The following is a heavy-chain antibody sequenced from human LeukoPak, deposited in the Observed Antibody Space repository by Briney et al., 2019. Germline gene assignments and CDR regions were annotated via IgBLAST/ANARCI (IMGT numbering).Heavy chain of an antibody. CDR3: PRGGVAGTVRY. J-gene: IGHJ4*02. Sequence: GGSLRLSCKGSGFTFSDHAVSWFRQPPGKGLEWVGFIRTKAYGETTGYAASVKGRFIISRDDSESIAYLQMNSLKTEDTAVYYCPRGGVAGTVRYWGQGTLVTVSS. D-gene: IGHD6-19*01. CDR2: IRTKAYGETT. CDR1: GFTFSDHA. V-gene: IGHV3-49*03.